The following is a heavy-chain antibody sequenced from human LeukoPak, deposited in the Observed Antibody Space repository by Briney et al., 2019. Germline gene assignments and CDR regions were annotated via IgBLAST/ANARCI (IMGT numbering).Heavy chain of an antibody. D-gene: IGHD2-8*02. CDR1: GYTFTSYS. Sequence: ASVKVSCKASGYTFTSYSISWVRQAPGQGPEWMGWISAYNGDTNYAQKLQGRVTMTTDTSTSTAYMELRSLRSDDTAVYYCARVTILVATGTDWFDPWGQGTLVTVSS. CDR3: ARVTILVATGTDWFDP. V-gene: IGHV1-18*01. J-gene: IGHJ5*02. CDR2: ISAYNGDT.